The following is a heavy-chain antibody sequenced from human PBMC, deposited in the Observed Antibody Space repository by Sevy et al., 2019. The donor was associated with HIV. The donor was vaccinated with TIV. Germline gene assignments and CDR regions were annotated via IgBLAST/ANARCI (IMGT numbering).Heavy chain of an antibody. V-gene: IGHV4-34*01. D-gene: IGHD6-13*01. J-gene: IGHJ3*02. CDR1: GGSFSGYS. CDR2: ISHSGST. Sequence: SETLSLTCAVYGGSFSGYSCSWIRQPPGKGLEWIGEISHSGSTNYNPSVESRGTISVDTSKNQFSLKLSSVTAADTSVYYCARGGAAAGAFDIWGQGTMVTVSS. CDR3: ARGGAAAGAFDI.